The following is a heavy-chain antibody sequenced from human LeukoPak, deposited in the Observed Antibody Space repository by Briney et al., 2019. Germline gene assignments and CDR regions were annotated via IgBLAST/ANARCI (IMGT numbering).Heavy chain of an antibody. V-gene: IGHV3-53*01. CDR1: GFTVSSNY. Sequence: PGGSLSLSCAASGFTVSSNYMSWVRQAPGKGLEWVSVIYSGGSTYYADSVKGRFTISRDNSKNTLYLQMNSLRAEDTAVYYCAALGGDYGYYYDMDVWGQGTTVTVSS. CDR3: AALGGDYGYYYDMDV. J-gene: IGHJ6*02. D-gene: IGHD4-17*01. CDR2: IYSGGST.